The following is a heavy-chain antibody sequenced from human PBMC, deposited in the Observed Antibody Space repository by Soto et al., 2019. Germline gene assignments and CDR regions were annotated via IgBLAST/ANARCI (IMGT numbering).Heavy chain of an antibody. D-gene: IGHD1-26*01. CDR3: ASIVGATGVDY. J-gene: IGHJ4*02. CDR1: GYTFTGYY. CDR2: IYYSGST. Sequence: SCKASGYTFTGYYMHWLRQAPGQGLEWIGYIYYSGSTNYNPSLKSRVTISVDTSKNQFSLKLSSVTAADTAVYYCASIVGATGVDYWGQGTLVTVSS. V-gene: IGHV4-59*01.